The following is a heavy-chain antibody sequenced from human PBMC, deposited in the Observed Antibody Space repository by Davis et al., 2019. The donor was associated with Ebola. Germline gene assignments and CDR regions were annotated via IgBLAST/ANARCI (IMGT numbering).Heavy chain of an antibody. D-gene: IGHD5-24*01. V-gene: IGHV3-30*04. CDR2: VSYGGNVK. CDR3: ARWLQT. J-gene: IGHJ4*02. CDR1: GFLIDSYD. Sequence: GGSLRLSCAASGFLIDSYDMHWVLQAPGKGLEWLAVVSYGGNVKYQSDSVKGRFTISRDNAKNSLYLQMNSLRAEDTAVYYCARWLQTRGQGTLVTVSS.